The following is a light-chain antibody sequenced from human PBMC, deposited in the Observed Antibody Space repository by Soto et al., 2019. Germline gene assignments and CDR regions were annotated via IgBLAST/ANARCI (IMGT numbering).Light chain of an antibody. CDR1: SSDVGGYHY. CDR2: DVS. Sequence: QSVLTQPASVSGSPGQSITISCTGTSSDVGGYHYVSWYQQHPGKAPKLMIYDVSSRTSGVSNRFSVTKSGSTASLTISGLQADDEAVYYCSSCSSSSTVLFGGGTKLTVL. J-gene: IGLJ3*02. CDR3: SSCSSSSTVL. V-gene: IGLV2-14*01.